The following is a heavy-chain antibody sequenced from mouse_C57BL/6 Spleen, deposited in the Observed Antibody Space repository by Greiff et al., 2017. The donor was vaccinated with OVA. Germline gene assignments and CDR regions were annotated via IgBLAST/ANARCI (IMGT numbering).Heavy chain of an antibody. V-gene: IGHV1-50*01. CDR3: ARRQLRSYFDY. CDR2: IDPSDSYT. Sequence: VQLQQSGAELVKPGASVKLSCKASGYTFTSYWMQWVKQRPGQGLEWIGEIDPSDSYTNYNQKFKGKATLTVDTSSSTAYMQLSSLTSEDSAVYYCARRQLRSYFDYWGQGTTLTVSS. D-gene: IGHD3-2*02. CDR1: GYTFTSYW. J-gene: IGHJ2*01.